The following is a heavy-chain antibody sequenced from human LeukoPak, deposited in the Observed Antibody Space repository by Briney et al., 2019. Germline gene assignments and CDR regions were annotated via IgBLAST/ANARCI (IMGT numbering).Heavy chain of an antibody. CDR1: GFTFSSYW. CDR2: IKQDGSEK. D-gene: IGHD3-10*01. CDR3: ARDIVFGSGSCLD. Sequence: PGGSLRLSCAASGFTFSSYWMSWVRQAPGKGLEWVANIKQDGSEKYYVDSVKGRFTISRDNAKNSLYLQMNSLRAEDTAVYYCARDIVFGSGSCLDWGQGALVTVSS. V-gene: IGHV3-7*01. J-gene: IGHJ4*02.